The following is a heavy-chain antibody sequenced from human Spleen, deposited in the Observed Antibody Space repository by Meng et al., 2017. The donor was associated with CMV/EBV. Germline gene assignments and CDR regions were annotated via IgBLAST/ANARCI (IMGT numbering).Heavy chain of an antibody. V-gene: IGHV3-21*01. D-gene: IGHD6-6*01. CDR1: GFTISRYT. J-gene: IGHJ4*02. Sequence: GEAWGFTISRYTMNWVRQAPGKGLEWVSSIDSTSATIYYADSGKDRFTISRDNAKNSLYLQMNSLRAEDTAVYYCARFVAARSFDYWGQGTLVTVSS. CDR3: ARFVAARSFDY. CDR2: IDSTSATI.